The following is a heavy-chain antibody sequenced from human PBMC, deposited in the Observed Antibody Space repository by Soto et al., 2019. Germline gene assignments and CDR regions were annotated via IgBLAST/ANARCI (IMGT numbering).Heavy chain of an antibody. Sequence: EVQLVQSGAEVKEPGESLKISCKGSGYSFTKYWIGWLRQMPGKGLEWMAIIYPDESDTRYSPSFQGQVTISADNSISTDYLQWSSLKAADTAMYYCVRMGFSGGGYLSYYYYGMDIWGQGTTVTVSS. CDR2: IYPDESDT. D-gene: IGHD5-12*01. CDR3: VRMGFSGGGYLSYYYYGMDI. V-gene: IGHV5-51*03. CDR1: GYSFTKYW. J-gene: IGHJ6*02.